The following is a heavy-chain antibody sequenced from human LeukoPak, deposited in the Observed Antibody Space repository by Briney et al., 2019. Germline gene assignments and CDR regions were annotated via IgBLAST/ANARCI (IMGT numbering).Heavy chain of an antibody. J-gene: IGHJ3*02. Sequence: ASVKVSCKASGYTFTGYFIHWVRQAPGQGLEWMGWISVYNGNTVYAQNLRDRVTMTTDTSTSTGYMELRSLRSDDTAVYYCARDRWSSSSSEGTFDIWGQGTMVIVSS. CDR1: GYTFTGYF. D-gene: IGHD6-6*01. CDR3: ARDRWSSSSSEGTFDI. CDR2: ISVYNGNT. V-gene: IGHV1-18*04.